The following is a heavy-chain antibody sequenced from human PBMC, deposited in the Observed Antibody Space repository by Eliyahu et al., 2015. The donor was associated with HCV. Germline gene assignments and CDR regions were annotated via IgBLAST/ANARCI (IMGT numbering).Heavy chain of an antibody. Sequence: QVQLQQSGPGLVKPSQXLSLTCAISGDXVSXXSXAWXWXRQSPSRGLEWLGRTYYRSKWYNDYAVSVKSRITINPDTSKNQFSLQLNSVTPEDTAVYYCARDFDYRGGMQLAYYFDYWGQGTLVTVSS. J-gene: IGHJ4*02. D-gene: IGHD6-6*01. CDR1: GDXVSXXSXA. V-gene: IGHV6-1*01. CDR2: TYYRSKWYN. CDR3: ARDFDYRGGMQLAYYFDY.